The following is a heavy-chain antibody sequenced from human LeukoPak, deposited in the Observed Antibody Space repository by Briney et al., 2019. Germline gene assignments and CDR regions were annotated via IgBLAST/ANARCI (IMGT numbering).Heavy chain of an antibody. V-gene: IGHV4-34*01. D-gene: IGHD2-2*01. J-gene: IGHJ5*02. CDR1: GGSFSGYY. Sequence: SETLSLTCAVYGGSFSGYYWSWIRQPPGKGLEWIGEINHSGSTNYNPSLKSRVTISVDTSKNQFSLKLSSVTAADTAVYYCARGRRVVPAAMFRGYNWFDPWGQGTLVTVSS. CDR2: INHSGST. CDR3: ARGRRVVPAAMFRGYNWFDP.